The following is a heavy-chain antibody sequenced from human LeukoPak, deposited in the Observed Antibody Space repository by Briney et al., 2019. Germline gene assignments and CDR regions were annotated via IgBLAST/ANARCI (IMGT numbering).Heavy chain of an antibody. V-gene: IGHV4-4*07. CDR3: ARGDPRTNYYDSSGYYEDY. CDR1: GGSISSYY. J-gene: IGHJ4*02. Sequence: PSETLSLTCTVSGGSISSYYWSWIRQPAGKGLEWIGRIYTSGSTNYNPSLKSRVTMSVDTSKNQFSLKLSSVTAADTAVYYCARGDPRTNYYDSSGYYEDYWGQGTLVTVSS. D-gene: IGHD3-22*01. CDR2: IYTSGST.